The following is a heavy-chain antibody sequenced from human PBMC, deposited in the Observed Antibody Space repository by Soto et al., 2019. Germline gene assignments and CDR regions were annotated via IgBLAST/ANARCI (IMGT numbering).Heavy chain of an antibody. D-gene: IGHD2-2*01. CDR1: GGTFSSYA. Sequence: QVQLVQSGAEVKKPGSSVKVSCKASGGTFSSYAISWVRQAPGQGLEWMGGIIPISETTNYAQKFQGRVTLAADESKSTAYMELSSLRCEVTAVDYCARSQGSSTSLELYYYYYYGMDVWGQGTTVTVSS. J-gene: IGHJ6*02. CDR3: ARSQGSSTSLELYYYYYYGMDV. V-gene: IGHV1-69*01. CDR2: IIPISETT.